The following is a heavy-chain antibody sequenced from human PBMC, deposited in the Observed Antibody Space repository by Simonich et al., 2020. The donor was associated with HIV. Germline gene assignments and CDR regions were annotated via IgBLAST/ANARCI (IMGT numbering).Heavy chain of an antibody. Sequence: QVQLQQWGAGLLKPSETLSLTCAVYGGSFSAYYWSWIRQPPGKGLEWIGESNQRGSTTYNASLKSRGTISVDSSKNQFSLKLSSVTAADAAVYYCARGSNPKERDHDSFDIWGQGTMVTVSS. V-gene: IGHV4-34*01. CDR2: SNQRGST. J-gene: IGHJ3*02. CDR1: GGSFSAYY. D-gene: IGHD1-1*01. CDR3: ARGSNPKERDHDSFDI.